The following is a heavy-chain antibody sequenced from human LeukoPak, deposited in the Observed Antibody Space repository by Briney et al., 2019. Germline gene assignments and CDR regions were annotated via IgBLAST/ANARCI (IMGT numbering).Heavy chain of an antibody. V-gene: IGHV4-39*01. CDR1: GGSLSSGSYY. Sequence: SETLSLTCTVSGGSLSSGSYYWGWLRQPPGKGLEWIGSINYSGSTYYNPSLKSRVTVSVDTSRNLFSLKLSSVTAADTAVYYCARRLIAVTETGAWVFDYWGQGTLVTVSS. J-gene: IGHJ4*02. CDR2: INYSGST. D-gene: IGHD6-19*01. CDR3: ARRLIAVTETGAWVFDY.